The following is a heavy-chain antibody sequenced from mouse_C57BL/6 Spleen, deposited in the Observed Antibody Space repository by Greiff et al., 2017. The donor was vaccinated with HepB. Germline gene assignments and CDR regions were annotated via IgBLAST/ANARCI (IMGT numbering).Heavy chain of an antibody. V-gene: IGHV1-69*01. Sequence: VQLQQPGAELVMPGASVKLSCKASGYTFTSYWMHWVKQRPGQGLEWIGEIDPSDSYTNYNQKFKGKSTLTVDKSSSTAYMQLSSLTSEDSAVYYWARDGYYGSSYSWYFDVWGTGTTVTVSS. D-gene: IGHD1-1*01. CDR1: GYTFTSYW. J-gene: IGHJ1*03. CDR2: IDPSDSYT. CDR3: ARDGYYGSSYSWYFDV.